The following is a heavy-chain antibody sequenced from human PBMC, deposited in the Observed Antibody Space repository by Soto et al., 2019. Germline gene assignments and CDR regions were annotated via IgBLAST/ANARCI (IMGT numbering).Heavy chain of an antibody. J-gene: IGHJ6*02. Sequence: GASAKVSCKASGYTFTGYYMHWVRQAPGQGLEWMGWISANNGNTNYAQKFQGRVTMTRDTSMSTAYMELRSLRSDDTAVYYCARAPRYDFWSGYPLWYYGVDVWGQGTTVTVSS. CDR3: ARAPRYDFWSGYPLWYYGVDV. CDR1: GYTFTGYY. V-gene: IGHV1-18*04. D-gene: IGHD3-3*01. CDR2: ISANNGNT.